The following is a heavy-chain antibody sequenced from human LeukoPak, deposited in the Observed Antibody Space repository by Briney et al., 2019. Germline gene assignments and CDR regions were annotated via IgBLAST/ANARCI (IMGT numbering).Heavy chain of an antibody. CDR3: ARSRPVAGHYYYYYMDV. J-gene: IGHJ6*03. CDR2: INPNSGGT. CDR1: GYTFTGYY. V-gene: IGHV1-2*02. D-gene: IGHD6-19*01. Sequence: ASVKVSCKASGYTFTGYYMHWVRQAPGQGLEWMGWINPNSGGTNYAQKFQGRVTMTRDTSISTAYMELSRLRSDDTAVYYCARSRPVAGHYYYYYMDVWGKGTTVTVSS.